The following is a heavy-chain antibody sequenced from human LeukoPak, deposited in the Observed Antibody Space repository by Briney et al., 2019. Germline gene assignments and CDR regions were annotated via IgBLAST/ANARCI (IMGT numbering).Heavy chain of an antibody. Sequence: SETLSLTCTVSGGSISSYYWSWIRQPPGKGMEWIGYIYYSGSTNYNPSLKSRVTISVDTSKNQFSLKLNSVTAADTAVYYCAKDRGYSYGYYYYMDVWGKGTTVTVSS. D-gene: IGHD5-18*01. J-gene: IGHJ6*03. CDR1: GGSISSYY. V-gene: IGHV4-59*01. CDR2: IYYSGST. CDR3: AKDRGYSYGYYYYMDV.